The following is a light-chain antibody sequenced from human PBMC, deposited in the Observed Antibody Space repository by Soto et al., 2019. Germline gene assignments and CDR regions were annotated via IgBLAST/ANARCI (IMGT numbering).Light chain of an antibody. CDR1: QSIAGY. J-gene: IGKJ1*01. V-gene: IGKV1-39*01. CDR3: QQRHSTPRT. Sequence: DVQMPRSPSSLSASVGDRVNITCRASQSIAGYLNWYQQKTGAAPKLLIYATSTLQSGVPSRFSAIVSGADYTLNLRRLKPEDGATDSGQQRHSTPRTFVQGTKVDI. CDR2: ATS.